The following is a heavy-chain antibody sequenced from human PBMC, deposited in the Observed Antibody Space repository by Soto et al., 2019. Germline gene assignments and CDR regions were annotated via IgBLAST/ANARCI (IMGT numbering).Heavy chain of an antibody. J-gene: IGHJ4*02. CDR2: INPNSGGT. CDR3: ARGAHYYDSSGPIPY. CDR1: GYTFTGYY. Sequence: ASVKVSCKASGYTFTGYYMHWVRQAPGQGLEWMGWINPNSGGTNYAQKFQGRVTMTRDTSISTAYMELSRLRSDDTAVYHCARGAHYYDSSGPIPYWGQGTLVTVSS. V-gene: IGHV1-2*02. D-gene: IGHD3-22*01.